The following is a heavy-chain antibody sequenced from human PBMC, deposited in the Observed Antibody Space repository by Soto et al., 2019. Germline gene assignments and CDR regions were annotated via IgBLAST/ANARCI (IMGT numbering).Heavy chain of an antibody. V-gene: IGHV3-48*01. CDR3: ARDWYSNALAPDAFDI. CDR2: ISTSSSNI. D-gene: IGHD5-18*01. CDR1: GFTFSSYN. J-gene: IGHJ3*02. Sequence: EVQLVESGGGLVQPGESLRLSCAASGFTFSSYNLNWVRQAPGKGLEWVSYISTSSSNIYYADSVKGRFTISRDNANNSLYLQMNSLRAGDTAVYYCARDWYSNALAPDAFDIWGQGTMVIVSS.